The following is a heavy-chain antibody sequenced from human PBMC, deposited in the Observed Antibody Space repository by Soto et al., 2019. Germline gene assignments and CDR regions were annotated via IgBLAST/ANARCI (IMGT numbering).Heavy chain of an antibody. CDR1: GFTFSSYA. V-gene: IGHV3-23*01. CDR2: ISGSGGST. J-gene: IGHJ6*03. D-gene: IGHD3-3*01. Sequence: PGGSLRLSCAASGFTFSSYAMSWVRQAPGKGLEWVSAISGSGGSTYYADSVKGRFTISRDNSKNTLYLQMNSLRAEDTAVYYCAKDSHGRFLEWLPPGYYYYMDVWGKGTTVTVSS. CDR3: AKDSHGRFLEWLPPGYYYYMDV.